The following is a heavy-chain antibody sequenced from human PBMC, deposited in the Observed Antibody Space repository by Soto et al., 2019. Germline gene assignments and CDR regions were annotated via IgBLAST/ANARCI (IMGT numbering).Heavy chain of an antibody. V-gene: IGHV1-8*01. J-gene: IGHJ6*02. CDR1: GYTFTSYD. Sequence: QVQLVQSGAEVKKPGASVKVSCKASGYTFTSYDINWVRQATGQGLEWMGWMNPNSGNTGYAQKFQGRVTMTRNTSISTAYMELISLRSEDTAVYYCARVEVPAARGRRRYGMDVWGQGTTVTVSS. CDR3: ARVEVPAARGRRRYGMDV. CDR2: MNPNSGNT. D-gene: IGHD2-2*01.